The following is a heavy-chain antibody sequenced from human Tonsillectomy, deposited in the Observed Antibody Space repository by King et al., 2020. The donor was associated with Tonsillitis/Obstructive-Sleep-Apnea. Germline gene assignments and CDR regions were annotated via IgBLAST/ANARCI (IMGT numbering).Heavy chain of an antibody. CDR1: GYTFISYS. D-gene: IGHD5-12*01. Sequence: VQLVESGGGLVKPGGSLRRFCGASGYTFISYSMNWVRQAPGKGLGLVSSISNSSCYIYFEDSVKGRFTISRDNAKNSLYLQMNSLRAEETAVYYCARVRVERGYSGYDQDYWGQGTLVTVSS. CDR3: ARVRVERGYSGYDQDY. V-gene: IGHV3-21*01. J-gene: IGHJ4*02. CDR2: ISNSSCYI.